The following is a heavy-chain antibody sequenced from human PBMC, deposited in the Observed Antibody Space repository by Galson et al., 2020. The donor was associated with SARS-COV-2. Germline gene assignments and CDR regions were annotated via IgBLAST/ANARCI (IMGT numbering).Heavy chain of an antibody. CDR3: ACLWFGESAEDHNWFDP. D-gene: IGHD3-10*01. J-gene: IGHJ5*02. V-gene: IGHV3-33*03. CDR2: IWYDGRDK. CDR1: GFTFNSYG. Sequence: GESLKISCAASGFTFNSYGMHWVRQAPGKGLEWVAFIWYDGRDKYYADSVKGRFTISRDNSKNILFLQMNSLRAEDTAVYYCACLWFGESAEDHNWFDPWGQGTLVIVSS.